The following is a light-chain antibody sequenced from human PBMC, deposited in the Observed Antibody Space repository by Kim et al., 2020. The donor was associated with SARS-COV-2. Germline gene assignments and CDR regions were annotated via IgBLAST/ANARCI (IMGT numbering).Light chain of an antibody. CDR2: DAS. CDR1: QSVSSY. V-gene: IGKV3-11*01. J-gene: IGKJ5*01. Sequence: EIVLTQSPATLSVSPGERATLSCRASQSVSSYLAWYQQKPGQAPRLLIYDASNRATGIPARFSGSGSGTDLSLTISSLEPEDFAVYYCQQRTNWPENTFGQGTRLEIK. CDR3: QQRTNWPENT.